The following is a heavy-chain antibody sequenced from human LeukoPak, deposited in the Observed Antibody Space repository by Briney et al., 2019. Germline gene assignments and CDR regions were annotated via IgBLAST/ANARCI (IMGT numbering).Heavy chain of an antibody. J-gene: IGHJ4*02. Sequence: ASVKVSCKASGGTFSSYAISWVRQAPGQGLEWMGRIIPIFGTANYAQKFQGRVTITTDESTSTAYMELSSLRSEDTAVYYCARTLFFGVVTRFDYWGQGTLVTVSS. D-gene: IGHD3-3*01. CDR2: IIPIFGTA. V-gene: IGHV1-69*05. CDR3: ARTLFFGVVTRFDY. CDR1: GGTFSSYA.